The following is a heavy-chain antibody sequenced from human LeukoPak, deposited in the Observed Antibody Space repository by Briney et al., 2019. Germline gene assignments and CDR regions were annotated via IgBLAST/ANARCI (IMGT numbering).Heavy chain of an antibody. Sequence: ASVKVSCKASRYSFTGYYMHWVRQAPGQGLEWMGWIRPNSGGTNYAQKFQGRVTMTSDTSTSTAYMELSRLTSDDTAVYYCGRGGVYGDFYFDYWGQGALVTVPS. CDR3: GRGGVYGDFYFDY. J-gene: IGHJ4*02. V-gene: IGHV1-2*02. CDR1: RYSFTGYY. CDR2: IRPNSGGT. D-gene: IGHD4-17*01.